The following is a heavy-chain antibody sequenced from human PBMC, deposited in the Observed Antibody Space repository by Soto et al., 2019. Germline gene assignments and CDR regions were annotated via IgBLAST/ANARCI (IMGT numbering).Heavy chain of an antibody. CDR1: GYTFTGYY. V-gene: IGHV1-2*04. D-gene: IGHD2-2*01. CDR2: INPNSGGT. Sequence: VASVKVSCKASGYTFTGYYMHWVRQAPGQGLEWMGRINPNSGGTNYAQKFQGWVTMTRDTSISTAYMDLSRLRSDDTAVYYCARDPNPCSSTSCYAGPYYFDYWGQGTLVTVLL. J-gene: IGHJ4*02. CDR3: ARDPNPCSSTSCYAGPYYFDY.